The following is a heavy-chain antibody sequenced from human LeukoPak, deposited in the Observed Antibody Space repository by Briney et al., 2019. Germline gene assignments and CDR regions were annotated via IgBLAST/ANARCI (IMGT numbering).Heavy chain of an antibody. D-gene: IGHD6-6*01. J-gene: IGHJ6*03. CDR1: GYTFTSYD. Sequence: ASVKVSCKASGYTFTSYDINWVRQATGQGLEWMGWMNPNSGNTGYAQKFQGRVTITRNTSISTAYMELSSLRSEDTAVYYCARAPTSSSSWYYYYMDVWGKGTAVTVSS. V-gene: IGHV1-8*03. CDR2: MNPNSGNT. CDR3: ARAPTSSSSWYYYYMDV.